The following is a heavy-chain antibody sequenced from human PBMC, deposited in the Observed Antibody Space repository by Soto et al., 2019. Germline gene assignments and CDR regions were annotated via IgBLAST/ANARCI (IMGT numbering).Heavy chain of an antibody. J-gene: IGHJ5*02. CDR2: ISTYSGDT. V-gene: IGHV1-18*01. Sequence: QVHLVQSGVEVKTPGASVKVSCQASGYTFFTYDISWVRQAPGQGLEWMGWISTYSGDTKYAQKFQGRVTMTTATSTTTAYLELRSLRSADTAVYYCARHYGPTTSENWCDPWGQGTLVTVSS. D-gene: IGHD3-16*01. CDR1: GYTFFTYD. CDR3: ARHYGPTTSENWCDP.